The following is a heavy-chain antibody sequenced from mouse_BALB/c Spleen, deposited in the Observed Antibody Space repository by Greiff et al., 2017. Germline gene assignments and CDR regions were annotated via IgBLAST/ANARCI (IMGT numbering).Heavy chain of an antibody. CDR1: GFSLTSYG. V-gene: IGHV2-9*02. D-gene: IGHD2-1*01. CDR3: ARDEGSYGNLAWFAY. Sequence: VKLVESGPGLVAPSQSLSITCTVSGFSLTSYGVHWVRQPPGKGLEWLGVIWAGGSTNYNSALMSRLSISKDNSKSQVFLKMNSLQTDDTAMYYCARDEGSYGNLAWFAYWGQGTLVTVSA. J-gene: IGHJ3*01. CDR2: IWAGGST.